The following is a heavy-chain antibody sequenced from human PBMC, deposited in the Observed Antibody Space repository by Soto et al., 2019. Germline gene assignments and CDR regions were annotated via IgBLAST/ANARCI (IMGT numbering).Heavy chain of an antibody. CDR1: GYTFTSYY. CDR2: INPSGGST. J-gene: IGHJ6*02. V-gene: IGHV1-46*01. CDR3: ARVRVGVLGLYYYGMDV. Sequence: ASVKVSCKASGYTFTSYYMHWVRQAPGQGLEWMGIINPSGGSTSYAQKFQGRVTMTRDTSTSTVYMELSSLRSEDTAVYYCARVRVGVLGLYYYGMDVCGQGTTVTVSS. D-gene: IGHD2-8*01.